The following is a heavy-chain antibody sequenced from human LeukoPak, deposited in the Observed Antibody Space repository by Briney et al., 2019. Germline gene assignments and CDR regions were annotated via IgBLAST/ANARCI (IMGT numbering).Heavy chain of an antibody. CDR2: IYTSGST. CDR1: GGSISSGSYY. J-gene: IGHJ4*02. CDR3: ARNTRFLEWPYFDY. D-gene: IGHD3-3*01. V-gene: IGHV4-61*02. Sequence: SQTLSLTCTASGGSISSGSYYWSWIRQPAGKGLEWIGRIYTSGSTNYNPSLKSRVTISVDTSKNQFSLKLSSVTAADTAVYYCARNTRFLEWPYFDYWGQGTLVTVSS.